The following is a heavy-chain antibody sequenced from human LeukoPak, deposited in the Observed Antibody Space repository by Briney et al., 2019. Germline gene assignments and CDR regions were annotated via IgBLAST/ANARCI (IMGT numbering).Heavy chain of an antibody. CDR1: GGTFSSYA. Sequence: SVKVSCKASGGTFSSYAISWVRQAPGQGLEWMGGIIPIFGTANYAQKFQGRVTMTRDMSTTTVYMELSSLRSEDTAVYYCARGPHRRTYDRDNWFDPWGQGTLVTVSS. CDR3: ARGPHRRTYDRDNWFDP. J-gene: IGHJ5*02. V-gene: IGHV1-69*05. CDR2: IIPIFGTA. D-gene: IGHD3-3*01.